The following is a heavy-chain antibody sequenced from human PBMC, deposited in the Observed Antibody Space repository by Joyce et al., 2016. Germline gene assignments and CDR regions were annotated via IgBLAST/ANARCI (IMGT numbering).Heavy chain of an antibody. Sequence: QVQLQESGPGLVKPSGTLSLTCAVSGGSISSAHWWSWVRQPPGKGLEWIGEIDLGGSTTYNPSLMSRVTISVDKSKNQLSLKMNSVTAADTAVYYCARNGAYSQDSWGQGTLVTVSS. V-gene: IGHV4-4*02. J-gene: IGHJ5*01. CDR1: GGSISSAHW. D-gene: IGHD5-12*01. CDR2: IDLGGST. CDR3: ARNGAYSQDS.